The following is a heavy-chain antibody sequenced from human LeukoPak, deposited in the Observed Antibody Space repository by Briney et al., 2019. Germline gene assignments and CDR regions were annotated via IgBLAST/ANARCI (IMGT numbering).Heavy chain of an antibody. Sequence: PSETLSLTCTVSGGSISSSSYYWGWIRQPPGKGLEWIGSIYYSGSTYYNPSLKSRVTISVDTSKNQFSLKLSSVTAADTAVYYCAREGVSGSYSNWGQGTLVTVSS. D-gene: IGHD1-26*01. CDR1: GGSISSSSYY. V-gene: IGHV4-39*07. CDR3: AREGVSGSYSN. J-gene: IGHJ4*02. CDR2: IYYSGST.